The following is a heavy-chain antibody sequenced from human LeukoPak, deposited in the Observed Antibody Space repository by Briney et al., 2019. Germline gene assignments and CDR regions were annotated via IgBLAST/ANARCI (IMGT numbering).Heavy chain of an antibody. CDR3: AKGGGYVRSRTELLHLDY. CDR2: ISSSSSYI. CDR1: GFTFSSYS. J-gene: IGHJ4*02. D-gene: IGHD2-15*01. V-gene: IGHV3-21*04. Sequence: PGGSLRLSCAASGFTFSSYSMNWVRQAPGKGLEWVSSISSSSSYIYYADSVKGRFTISRDNAKNTLYLQMNSLRAEDTAVYYCAKGGGYVRSRTELLHLDYWGQGTLVTVSS.